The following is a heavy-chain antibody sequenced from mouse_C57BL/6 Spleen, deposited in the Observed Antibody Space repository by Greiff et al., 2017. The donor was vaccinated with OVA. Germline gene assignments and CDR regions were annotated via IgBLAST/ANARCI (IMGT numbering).Heavy chain of an antibody. J-gene: IGHJ3*01. Sequence: VQLQQSGAELVRPGASVTLSCKASGYTFTDYEMHWVKQTPVHGLEWIGAIDPETGGTAYNQKFKGKAILTADKSSSTAYMELRSLTSEDSAVYYCTSSNYGEPAWFAYWGQGTLVTVSA. CDR2: IDPETGGT. V-gene: IGHV1-15*01. CDR1: GYTFTDYE. D-gene: IGHD2-5*01. CDR3: TSSNYGEPAWFAY.